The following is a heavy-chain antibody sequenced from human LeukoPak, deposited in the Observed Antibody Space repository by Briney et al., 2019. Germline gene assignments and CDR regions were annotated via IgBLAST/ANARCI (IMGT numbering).Heavy chain of an antibody. J-gene: IGHJ3*02. CDR3: AREGGETMIVVVPYAFDI. CDR1: GFTFSSYW. V-gene: IGHV3-7*03. D-gene: IGHD3-22*01. Sequence: GGSLRLSCAASGFTFSSYWMSWVRQAPGKGLEWVANIKQDGSEKYYVDSVKGRFTISRDNAKNSLYLQMNSLRAEDTAVYYCAREGGETMIVVVPYAFDIWGQGTMDTVSS. CDR2: IKQDGSEK.